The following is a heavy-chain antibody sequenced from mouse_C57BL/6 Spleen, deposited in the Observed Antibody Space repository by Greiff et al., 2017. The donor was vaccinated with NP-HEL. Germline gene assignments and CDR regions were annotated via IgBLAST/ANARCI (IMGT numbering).Heavy chain of an antibody. CDR3: TRDKALTGAFAY. D-gene: IGHD1-1*02. CDR2: ISSGGDYI. CDR1: GFTFSSYA. J-gene: IGHJ3*01. V-gene: IGHV5-9-1*02. Sequence: DVQLVESGEGLVKPGGSLKLSCAASGFTFSSYAMSWVRQTPEKRLEWVAYISSGGDYIYYADTVKGRFTISRDNARNTLYLQMSSLKSEDTAMYYCTRDKALTGAFAYWGQRTLVTVSA.